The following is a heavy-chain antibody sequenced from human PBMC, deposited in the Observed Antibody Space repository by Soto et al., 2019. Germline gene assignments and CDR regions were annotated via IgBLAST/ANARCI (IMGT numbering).Heavy chain of an antibody. Sequence: QVQLQQWGAGLLKPSETLSLTCAVYGGSFSGYFWTWIRQAPGKGLEWIGKINHSGGTNYNSSLKRRVTTALDTSKNQFSLILPSVTAADTAAYYCAKDRQYYHVWRGYHNDGPYGMDVWGQGTTVTVSS. CDR3: AKDRQYYHVWRGYHNDGPYGMDV. CDR2: INHSGGT. D-gene: IGHD3-3*02. V-gene: IGHV4-34*02. J-gene: IGHJ6*02. CDR1: GGSFSGYF.